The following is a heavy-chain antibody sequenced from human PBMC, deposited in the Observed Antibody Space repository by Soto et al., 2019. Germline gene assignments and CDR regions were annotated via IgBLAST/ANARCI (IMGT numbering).Heavy chain of an antibody. Sequence: LRLSCAASGFTFSDHYMGWVRQAPGKGLEWVSFISDSAAFTSYADSVKGRFTVSRDNAKNSLYLRLNSLTAEDTAVYFCARAVGGSFLFDYWGPGSLVTVSS. CDR1: GFTFSDHY. D-gene: IGHD2-15*01. CDR2: ISDSAAFT. V-gene: IGHV3-11*05. J-gene: IGHJ4*02. CDR3: ARAVGGSFLFDY.